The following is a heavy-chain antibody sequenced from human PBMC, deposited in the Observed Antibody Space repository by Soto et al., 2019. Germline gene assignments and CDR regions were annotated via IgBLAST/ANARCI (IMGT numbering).Heavy chain of an antibody. V-gene: IGHV3-9*01. CDR1: GFTFDDYA. CDR2: ISWNSGSI. CDR3: AKEGAEGEWLVGAFDI. J-gene: IGHJ3*02. Sequence: DVQLVESGGGLVQPGRSLRLSCAASGFTFDDYAMHWVRQAPGKGLEWVSGISWNSGSIGYADSVKGRFTISRDNAKNSLYLQMNSLRAEDTALYYCAKEGAEGEWLVGAFDIWGQGTMVTVSS. D-gene: IGHD6-19*01.